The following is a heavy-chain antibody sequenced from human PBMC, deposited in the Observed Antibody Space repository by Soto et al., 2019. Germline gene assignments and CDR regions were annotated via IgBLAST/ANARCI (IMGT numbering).Heavy chain of an antibody. D-gene: IGHD3-16*01. J-gene: IGHJ4*02. CDR3: ARDAAGGDYHLPTEH. Sequence: GGSLRLSCAASGFTFSSYAMHWVRQAPGKGLEWVAVISYDGSNKYYADSVKGRSTISRDNSKNTLYLQMNSLRAEDTAVYYCARDAAGGDYHLPTEHWGQGTLVTVSS. CDR2: ISYDGSNK. CDR1: GFTFSSYA. V-gene: IGHV3-30-3*01.